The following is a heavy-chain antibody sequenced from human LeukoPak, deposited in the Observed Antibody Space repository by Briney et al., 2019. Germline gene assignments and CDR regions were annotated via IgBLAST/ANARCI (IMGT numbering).Heavy chain of an antibody. V-gene: IGHV3-21*01. D-gene: IGHD6-19*01. CDR1: GFTFSSYS. CDR3: ASRSSGFTGYFDY. CDR2: ISSSSSYI. J-gene: IGHJ4*02. Sequence: GGSLRLSCAASGFTFSSYSMNWVRQAPVKGLEWVSSISSSSSYIYYADSVKGRFTISRDNAKNSLYLQMNSLRAEDTAVYYCASRSSGFTGYFDYWGQGTLVTVSS.